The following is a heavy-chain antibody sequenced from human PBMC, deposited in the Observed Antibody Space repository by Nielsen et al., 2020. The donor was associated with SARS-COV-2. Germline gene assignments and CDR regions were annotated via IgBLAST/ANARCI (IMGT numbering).Heavy chain of an antibody. CDR2: IKHDGSER. V-gene: IGHV3-7*03. Sequence: GESLKISCAASGFAFSSYWMKWVRQTPGKGLEWVATIKHDGSERYYVDSVKGRFTFSRDNSKNTLYLQMNSLRAEDTAVYYCAKDLKRWLTLGFDYWGQGTLVTVSS. CDR3: AKDLKRWLTLGFDY. J-gene: IGHJ4*02. D-gene: IGHD5-24*01. CDR1: GFAFSSYW.